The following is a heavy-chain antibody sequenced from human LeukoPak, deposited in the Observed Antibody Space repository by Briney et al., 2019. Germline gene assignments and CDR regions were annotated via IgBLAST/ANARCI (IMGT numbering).Heavy chain of an antibody. J-gene: IGHJ6*03. D-gene: IGHD6-13*01. V-gene: IGHV3-73*01. CDR1: GFTFSGSA. CDR3: TRRWQQLVQHDYYYYMDV. Sequence: GGSLRLSCAASGFTFSGSAMHWVRQASEKGLEWVGRIRSKANSYATAYAASVKGRFTISRDDSKNTAYLQMNSLKTEDTAVYYCTRRWQQLVQHDYYYYMDVWGKGTTVTVSS. CDR2: IRSKANSYAT.